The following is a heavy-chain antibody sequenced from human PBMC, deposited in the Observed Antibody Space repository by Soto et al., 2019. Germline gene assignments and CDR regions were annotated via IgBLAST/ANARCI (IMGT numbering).Heavy chain of an antibody. CDR3: ARVVTTVTTEGNYYYYDMDV. Sequence: VQLVESGGGVVQPGRSLRLSCAASGFTFSSYAMHWVRQAPGKGLEWVAVISYDGSNKYYADSVKGRFTISRDNSKNTLYLQMSSLRSEDTAVYYCARVVTTVTTEGNYYYYDMDVWGQGTTVTVSS. D-gene: IGHD4-17*01. CDR1: GFTFSSYA. CDR2: ISYDGSNK. V-gene: IGHV3-30-3*01. J-gene: IGHJ6*02.